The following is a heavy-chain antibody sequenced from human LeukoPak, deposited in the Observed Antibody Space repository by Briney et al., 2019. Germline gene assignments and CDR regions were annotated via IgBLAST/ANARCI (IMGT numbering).Heavy chain of an antibody. CDR1: GESFSAYF. Sequence: SETLSLTCAVYGESFSAYFWNWIRQAPGKPLEYIGEINHRGSSHYNPSLKTRVTLSVDTSKNQFSVKLTSVTAADTAVYFCARGSSFDGYCSAGACDAGYYDSWGQGTPVTVSS. D-gene: IGHD2-15*01. V-gene: IGHV4-34*01. CDR2: INHRGSS. J-gene: IGHJ4*02. CDR3: ARGSSFDGYCSAGACDAGYYDS.